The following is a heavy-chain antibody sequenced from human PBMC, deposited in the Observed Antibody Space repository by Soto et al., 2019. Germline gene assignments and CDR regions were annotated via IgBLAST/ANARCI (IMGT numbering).Heavy chain of an antibody. J-gene: IGHJ4*02. CDR2: ISAYNGNT. Sequence: ASVKVSCKASGYTFTSYGISWVRQAPGQGLEWMGWISAYNGNTNYAQKLQGRVTMTTDTSTSTAYMELRSLRSDDTAVYYCARDRAVVRYSGYDLAYWGQGTLVTVSS. CDR3: ARDRAVVRYSGYDLAY. V-gene: IGHV1-18*01. D-gene: IGHD5-12*01. CDR1: GYTFTSYG.